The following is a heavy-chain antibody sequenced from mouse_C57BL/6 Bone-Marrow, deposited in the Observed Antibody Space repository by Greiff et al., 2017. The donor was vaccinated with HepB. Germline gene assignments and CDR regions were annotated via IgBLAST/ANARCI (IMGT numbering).Heavy chain of an antibody. J-gene: IGHJ3*01. D-gene: IGHD2-4*01. V-gene: IGHV2-2*01. Sequence: VQVVESGPGLVQPSQSLSITCTVSGFSLTSYGVHWVRQSPGKGLEWLGVIWSGGSTDYNAAFISRLSISKDNSKSQVFFKMNSLQADDTAIYYCARNWDDYDGAWFAYWGQGTLVTVSA. CDR1: GFSLTSYG. CDR3: ARNWDDYDGAWFAY. CDR2: IWSGGST.